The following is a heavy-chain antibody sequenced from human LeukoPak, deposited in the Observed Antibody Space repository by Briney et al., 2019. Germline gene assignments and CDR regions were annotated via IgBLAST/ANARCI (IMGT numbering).Heavy chain of an antibody. V-gene: IGHV1-18*01. CDR2: ISAYNGNT. Sequence: SVKVPCKASGYTFTSYGISWVRQAPGQGLEWMGWISAYNGNTNYAQKLQGRVTMTTDTSTSTAYMELRSLRSDDTAVYYCARGQAITIFGVVINYYYGMDVWGQGTTVTVSS. J-gene: IGHJ6*02. CDR3: ARGQAITIFGVVINYYYGMDV. CDR1: GYTFTSYG. D-gene: IGHD3-3*01.